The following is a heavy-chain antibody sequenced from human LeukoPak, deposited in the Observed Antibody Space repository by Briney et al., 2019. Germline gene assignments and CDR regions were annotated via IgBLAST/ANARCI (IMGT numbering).Heavy chain of an antibody. CDR3: AKEETKIAAPFDY. Sequence: GGSLRLSCAASGFSFSSYDMSWVRQAPGKGLEWVSAITPSGDYTWCAESMKGRFSISRDNSKNTLYLQMSSLRAEDTAVYYCAKEETKIAAPFDYWGQGTLVTVSS. D-gene: IGHD6-13*01. J-gene: IGHJ4*02. V-gene: IGHV3-23*01. CDR2: ITPSGDYT. CDR1: GFSFSSYD.